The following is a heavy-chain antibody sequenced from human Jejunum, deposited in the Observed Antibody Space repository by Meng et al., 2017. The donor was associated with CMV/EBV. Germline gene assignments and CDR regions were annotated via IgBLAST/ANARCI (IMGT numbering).Heavy chain of an antibody. D-gene: IGHD5-12*01. CDR1: GFTFSSYA. CDR2: IFGGGSST. J-gene: IGHJ6*02. CDR3: TRESGYLI. Sequence: SCAASGFTFSSYAMSWVRQAPGKGPEWVSFIFGGGSSTYYADSVKGRFTISKDDSKNTLYLQMNSLRVEDTAVYYCTRESGYLIWGQGTTVTVSS. V-gene: IGHV3-23*03.